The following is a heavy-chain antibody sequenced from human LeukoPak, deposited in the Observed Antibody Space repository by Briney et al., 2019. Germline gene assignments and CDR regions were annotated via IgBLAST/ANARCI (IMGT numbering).Heavy chain of an antibody. Sequence: ASVKVSCKASGYTFSSYGINWVRQAPGQGLEWVGWINTNNGNTNYAQKLRGRVTMTTDTSTSTAYMELRSLRSDDTAVYYCDRIYGVPVATNANNCFDPWGQGTLVTVSS. CDR2: INTNNGNT. V-gene: IGHV1-18*01. J-gene: IGHJ5*02. CDR3: DRIYGVPVATNANNCFDP. D-gene: IGHD2-2*01. CDR1: GYTFSSYG.